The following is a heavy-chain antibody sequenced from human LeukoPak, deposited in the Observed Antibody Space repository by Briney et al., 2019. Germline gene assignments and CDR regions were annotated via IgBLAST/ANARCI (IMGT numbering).Heavy chain of an antibody. CDR2: IIPIFGTA. V-gene: IGHV1-69*13. Sequence: ASVKVSCKASGGTLSSYAISWVRQAPGQGLEWMGGIIPIFGTANYAQKFQGRVTITADESTSTAYMELSSLRSEDTAVYYCARGGDIAVVPAAMVGPWGQGTLVTVSS. D-gene: IGHD2-2*01. CDR3: ARGGDIAVVPAAMVGP. CDR1: GGTLSSYA. J-gene: IGHJ5*02.